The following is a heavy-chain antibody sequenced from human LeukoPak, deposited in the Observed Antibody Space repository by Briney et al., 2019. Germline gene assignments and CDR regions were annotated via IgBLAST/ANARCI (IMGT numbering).Heavy chain of an antibody. Sequence: SETLSLTCTVSRGSISSGGYYWSWIRQHPGKGLEWIGYLYYSGSTSYNPSLKSRVTISVDTSKNQFSLKLSSVTAADTAVYSCARELSVAGHNWFDPWGQGTLVTVSS. CDR2: LYYSGST. V-gene: IGHV4-31*03. D-gene: IGHD6-19*01. J-gene: IGHJ5*02. CDR3: ARELSVAGHNWFDP. CDR1: RGSISSGGYY.